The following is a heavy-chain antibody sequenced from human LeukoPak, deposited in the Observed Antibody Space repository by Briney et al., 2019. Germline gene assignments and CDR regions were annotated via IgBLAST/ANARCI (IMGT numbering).Heavy chain of an antibody. D-gene: IGHD6-13*01. CDR1: GFTFSSYS. Sequence: GGSLRLSCAASGFTFSSYSMNWVRQAPGKGLEWVSAISGSGGSTYYADSVKGRFTISRDNSKNTLYLQMNSLRAEDTAVYYCAKGHSSSWTLPGYYGMDVWGQGTTVTVSS. J-gene: IGHJ6*02. V-gene: IGHV3-23*01. CDR3: AKGHSSSWTLPGYYGMDV. CDR2: ISGSGGST.